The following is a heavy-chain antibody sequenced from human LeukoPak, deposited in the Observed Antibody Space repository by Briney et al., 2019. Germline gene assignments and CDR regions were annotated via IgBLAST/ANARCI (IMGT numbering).Heavy chain of an antibody. D-gene: IGHD6-13*01. J-gene: IGHJ5*02. CDR1: GYTFTGYY. CDR2: INPNNGGT. V-gene: IGHV1-2*06. Sequence: ASVKVSCKASGYTFTGYYMHWVRQAPGQGLEWMGRINPNNGGTNYAQKFQGRVTMTRDTSISTAYMELSRLRSDDTAVYYCARGSAAGLGEFDPWGQGTLVTVSS. CDR3: ARGSAAGLGEFDP.